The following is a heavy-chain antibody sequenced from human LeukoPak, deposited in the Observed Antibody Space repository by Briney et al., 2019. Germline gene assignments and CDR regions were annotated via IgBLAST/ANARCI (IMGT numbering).Heavy chain of an antibody. D-gene: IGHD5-24*01. CDR1: GFTFSSYS. V-gene: IGHV3-21*01. Sequence: PGGSPRLSCAASGFTFSSYSMNWVRQAPGKGLEWVSSISSSSSYIYYADSVKGRFTISRDNAKNSLYLQMNSLRAEDTAVYYCIRDKARDPYYYYYGMDVWGQGTTVTVSS. CDR3: IRDKARDPYYYYYGMDV. CDR2: ISSSSSYI. J-gene: IGHJ6*02.